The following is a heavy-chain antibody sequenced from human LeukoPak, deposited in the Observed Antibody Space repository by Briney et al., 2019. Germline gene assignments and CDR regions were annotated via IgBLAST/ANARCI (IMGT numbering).Heavy chain of an antibody. J-gene: IGHJ6*02. Sequence: GGSLRLSCAASGFTVSSNYMSWVRQAPGKGLEWVLVIYSGGSTYYADSVKGRFTISRDNSKNTLYLQMNSLRAEDTAVYYCARSFWEVFGMDVWGQGTTVTVSS. CDR2: IYSGGST. CDR3: ARSFWEVFGMDV. CDR1: GFTVSSNY. V-gene: IGHV3-66*01. D-gene: IGHD3-10*01.